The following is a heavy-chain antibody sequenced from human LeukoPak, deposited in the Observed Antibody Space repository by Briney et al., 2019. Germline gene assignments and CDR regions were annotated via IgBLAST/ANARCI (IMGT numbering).Heavy chain of an antibody. CDR3: ARDIYSSGWYGLDC. CDR2: INPNSGGT. Sequence: ASVKVSCKASGYTFTSYGISWVRQAPGQGLEWMGWINPNSGGTNYAQKFQGRVTMTRDTSISTAYMELSRLRSDDTAVYYCARDIYSSGWYGLDCWGQGTLVTVSS. V-gene: IGHV1-2*02. D-gene: IGHD6-19*01. CDR1: GYTFTSYG. J-gene: IGHJ4*02.